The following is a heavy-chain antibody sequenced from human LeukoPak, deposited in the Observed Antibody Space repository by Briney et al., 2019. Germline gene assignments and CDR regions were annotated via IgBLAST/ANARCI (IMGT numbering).Heavy chain of an antibody. D-gene: IGHD3-22*01. CDR3: ARDRYDSSGFGYYYYMDV. V-gene: IGHV4-59*01. CDR1: GGSISSYY. CDR2: IYYSGST. Sequence: SETLSLTCTVSGGSISSYYWSWIRQPPGKGLEWIGYIYYSGSTNYNPSLKSRVTISVDTSKNQFSLKLSSVTAADTAVYYCARDRYDSSGFGYYYYMDVWGKGTTVTASS. J-gene: IGHJ6*03.